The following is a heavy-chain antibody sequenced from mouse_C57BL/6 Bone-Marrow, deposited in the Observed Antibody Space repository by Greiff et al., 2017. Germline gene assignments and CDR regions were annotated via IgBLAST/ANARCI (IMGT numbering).Heavy chain of an antibody. Sequence: VQLKQSGAELVKPGASVKLSCTASGFNIKDYYMHWVKQRPEQGLEWIGRIDPEDGETKYAPKFQGNATITADTSSNTAYLQLSSLTSEDTAVYYGSRSYDDYDGFAYWGQGTLVTVSA. CDR3: SRSYDDYDGFAY. D-gene: IGHD2-4*01. J-gene: IGHJ3*01. CDR2: IDPEDGET. CDR1: GFNIKDYY. V-gene: IGHV14-2*01.